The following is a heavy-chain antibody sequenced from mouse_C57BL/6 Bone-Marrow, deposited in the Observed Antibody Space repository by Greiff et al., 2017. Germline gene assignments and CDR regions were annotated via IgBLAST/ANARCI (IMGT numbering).Heavy chain of an antibody. CDR2: INPSSGYT. J-gene: IGHJ4*01. D-gene: IGHD2-3*01. V-gene: IGHV1-7*01. Sequence: QVQLQQSGAELAKPGASVKLSCKASGYTFTSYWMHWVKQRPGQGLEWIGYINPSSGYTQYNQKFKDKATLAADKSSSTAYMQLSSLTYEDSAVYYCATGDWLLRNYAMDYWGQGTSVTVSS. CDR1: GYTFTSYW. CDR3: ATGDWLLRNYAMDY.